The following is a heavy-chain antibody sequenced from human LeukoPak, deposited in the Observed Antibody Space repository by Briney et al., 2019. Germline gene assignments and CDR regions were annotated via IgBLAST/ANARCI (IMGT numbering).Heavy chain of an antibody. CDR2: INPGNGDT. Sequence: ASVKVSCKGSGYTFTNYAVHWVRQAPGQRLEWLGWINPGNGDTKYSQNFQGRVTITSDTSAATAYVELNSLTSEDTAVYYCARERWHCRVNCYSVYYYALDVWGQGTTVTVSS. D-gene: IGHD2-15*01. CDR1: GYTFTNYA. J-gene: IGHJ6*02. CDR3: ARERWHCRVNCYSVYYYALDV. V-gene: IGHV1-3*01.